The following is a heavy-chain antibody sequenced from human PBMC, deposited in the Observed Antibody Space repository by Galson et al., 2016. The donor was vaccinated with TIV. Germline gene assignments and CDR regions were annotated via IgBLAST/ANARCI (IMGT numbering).Heavy chain of an antibody. V-gene: IGHV1-69*02. CDR3: TWWEDLDV. CDR2: IIPIPGIA. Sequence: SVKVSCKASGGRLSTYSINWVRQAPGQGLEWMGRIIPIPGIADYAQKFQDRVTITADTSTRTAYMDLSSLKSEDTAVYYCTWWEDLDVWGNGTTVTVSS. D-gene: IGHD1-26*01. J-gene: IGHJ6*04. CDR1: GGRLSTYS.